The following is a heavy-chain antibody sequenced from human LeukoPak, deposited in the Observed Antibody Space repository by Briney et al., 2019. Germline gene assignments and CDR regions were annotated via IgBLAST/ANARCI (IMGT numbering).Heavy chain of an antibody. Sequence: ASVKVSCKASGYTGTDYFMHWVRQAPGQGLEWMGCINVYSGGAHYAQKFQGRLSMTRDTSLNTAYMELSSLRSDDTAVYHCARDILGRSNGGSNYFGMEVWGQGTTVTVSS. CDR1: GYTGTDYF. D-gene: IGHD2-15*01. V-gene: IGHV1-2*02. CDR3: ARDILGRSNGGSNYFGMEV. J-gene: IGHJ6*02. CDR2: INVYSGGA.